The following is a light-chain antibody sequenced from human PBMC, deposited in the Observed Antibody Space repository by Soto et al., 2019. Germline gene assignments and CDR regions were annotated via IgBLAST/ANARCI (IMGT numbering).Light chain of an antibody. CDR3: AAWDNSLSGVV. CDR2: WNI. Sequence: QSVLTQPPSVSGAPGQRVTISCTGSRSNFGAGYDVHWYQQLPGTAPKLLIQWNIQRPSGVPDRFSGSKSGTSASLVISGLRSEDEADYYCAAWDNSLSGVVFGGGTKVTVL. V-gene: IGLV1-40*01. J-gene: IGLJ2*01. CDR1: RSNFGAGYD.